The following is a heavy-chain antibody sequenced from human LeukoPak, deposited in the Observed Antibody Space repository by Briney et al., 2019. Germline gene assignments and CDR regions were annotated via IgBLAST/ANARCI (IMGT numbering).Heavy chain of an antibody. Sequence: PGGSLRLSCAASGFTLPGHTMTWLRQAPGKGLDGVSIIGGRDDRTYYAEFVKGPFTISRDNSKNILYLQMNNLRAEDTAVDYCVKDPNPLYDRWSGYKWGQGTLVTVSS. D-gene: IGHD3-3*01. V-gene: IGHV3-23*01. CDR1: GFTLPGHT. CDR2: IGGRDDRT. J-gene: IGHJ4*02. CDR3: VKDPNPLYDRWSGYK.